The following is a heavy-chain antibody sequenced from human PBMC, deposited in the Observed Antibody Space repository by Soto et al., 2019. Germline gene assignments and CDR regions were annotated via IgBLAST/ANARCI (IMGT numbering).Heavy chain of an antibody. V-gene: IGHV1-69*04. J-gene: IGHJ4*02. CDR2: VNPILSMS. CDR3: ATSYGSGYRAFDY. D-gene: IGHD3-10*01. CDR1: GDTFNFYS. Sequence: QVQLVQSGTEVKRPGSSVKVSCKASGDTFNFYSINWVRQAPGLGLEWMGRVNPILSMSNYAQRFQGRVTMTADKSTSTDYMELSGLRSDDTAIYYCATSYGSGYRAFDYWGQGVLVTVSS.